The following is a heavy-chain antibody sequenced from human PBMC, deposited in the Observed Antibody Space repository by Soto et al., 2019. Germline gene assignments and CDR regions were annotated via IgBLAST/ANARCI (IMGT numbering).Heavy chain of an antibody. D-gene: IGHD5-18*01. CDR2: ISAYNGNT. Sequence: ASVKVSCMASGYTFTRYGISWMRQAPGQGREWRGWISAYNGNTNYAQKLQRRVTMTTDTSTSTAHRELRSLRSDDTPVYYCARGYVDTRLCYYYYGMGGRGQGRT. V-gene: IGHV1-18*01. CDR3: ARGYVDTRLCYYYYGMGG. J-gene: IGHJ6*01. CDR1: GYTFTRYG.